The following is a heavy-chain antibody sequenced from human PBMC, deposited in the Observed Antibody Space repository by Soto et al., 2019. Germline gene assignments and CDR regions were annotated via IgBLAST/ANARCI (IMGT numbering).Heavy chain of an antibody. V-gene: IGHV4-31*03. D-gene: IGHD3-10*01. CDR1: GGSISSGGYY. CDR3: ARDSDDDTVWFGESPPSRWFDP. J-gene: IGHJ5*02. CDR2: IYYSGST. Sequence: SETLSLTCTVSGGSISSGGYYWSWIRQHPGKGLEWIGYIYYSGSTYYNPSLKSRVTISVDTSKNQFSLKLSSVTAADTAVYYCARDSDDDTVWFGESPPSRWFDPWGQGTLVTVSS.